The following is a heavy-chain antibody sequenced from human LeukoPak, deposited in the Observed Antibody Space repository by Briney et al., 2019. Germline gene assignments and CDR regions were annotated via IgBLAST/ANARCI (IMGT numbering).Heavy chain of an antibody. V-gene: IGHV1-2*02. Sequence: ASVKVSCKASGYTFTGYYMHWVRQAPGQGLEWMGWINPNSGGTNYAQKFQGRVTMTRDTSISTAYMELSRLRSDDTAVYYCARMGDYYDSSGYRNYYYYYMDVWGKGTTVTISS. D-gene: IGHD3-22*01. CDR3: ARMGDYYDSSGYRNYYYYYMDV. CDR1: GYTFTGYY. J-gene: IGHJ6*03. CDR2: INPNSGGT.